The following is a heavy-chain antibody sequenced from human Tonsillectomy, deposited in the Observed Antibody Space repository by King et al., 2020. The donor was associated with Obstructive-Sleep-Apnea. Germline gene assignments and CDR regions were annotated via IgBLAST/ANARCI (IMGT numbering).Heavy chain of an antibody. CDR1: GFTFSSYG. V-gene: IGHV3-30*18. CDR3: AKMGYCSGGSCQGCAFDI. Sequence: VQLVESGGGVVQPGRCLRLSWVASGFTFSSYGMHWVRQAPGKGLEWVAVILYDGSNTYYADTVKGRFTISRDNSKSTLYLQMNSLRAEETAVYYCAKMGYCSGGSCQGCAFDIWGQGTMVTVSS. J-gene: IGHJ3*02. D-gene: IGHD2-15*01. CDR2: ILYDGSNT.